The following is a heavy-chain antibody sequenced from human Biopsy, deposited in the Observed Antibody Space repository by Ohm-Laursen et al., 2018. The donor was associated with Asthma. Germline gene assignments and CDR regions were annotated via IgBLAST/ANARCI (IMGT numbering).Heavy chain of an antibody. CDR1: GDSITSGGCC. CDR3: ARIPRRSGSYFVDY. J-gene: IGHJ4*02. V-gene: IGHV4-31*02. CDR2: IHHSGTS. D-gene: IGHD3-22*01. Sequence: TLSLTWTVSGDSITSGGCCWNWIRQHPGKGLEWTGYIHHSGTSYFNPSLKSRVSFSRDTSKNQFSLRLSSVTAADTAMYYCARIPRRSGSYFVDYWGQGTLVTVSS.